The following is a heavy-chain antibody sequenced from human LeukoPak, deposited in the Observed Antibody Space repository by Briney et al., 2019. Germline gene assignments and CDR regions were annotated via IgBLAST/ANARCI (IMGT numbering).Heavy chain of an antibody. D-gene: IGHD3-22*01. CDR2: IYYSGST. CDR3: ARQGSGYYYDYYYGMDV. Sequence: SETLSLTCTVSGGSISSYYWSWIRQPPGKGLEWIGYIYYSGSTNYNPSLKSRVTISVDTSKNQFSLKLSSVTAADTAVYYCARQGSGYYYDYYYGMDVWGQGTTVTVSS. V-gene: IGHV4-59*08. CDR1: GGSISSYY. J-gene: IGHJ6*02.